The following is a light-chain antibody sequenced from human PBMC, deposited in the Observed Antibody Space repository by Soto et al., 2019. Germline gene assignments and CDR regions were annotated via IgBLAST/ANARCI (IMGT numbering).Light chain of an antibody. Sequence: DIQMTQFPSALSASVGDRVTITCRASQNVNNWLAWYQHKPGKAPHLLIYDASVLETGVQSRFSGSGSGTEFTLAISGLQSDDFETYSCQQYNTYWTVGPGTKVDIK. CDR3: QQYNTYWT. J-gene: IGKJ1*01. V-gene: IGKV1-5*01. CDR2: DAS. CDR1: QNVNNW.